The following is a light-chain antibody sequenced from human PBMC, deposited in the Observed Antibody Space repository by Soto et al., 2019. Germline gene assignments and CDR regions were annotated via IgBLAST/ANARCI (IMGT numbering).Light chain of an antibody. CDR3: QQRSNWPLT. CDR2: GAS. V-gene: IGKV3-11*01. J-gene: IGKJ4*01. CDR1: QTGSNSY. Sequence: EIVLTQSPGTLSLSPGERATLSCRASQTGSNSYLAWYQQKPGQAPRLLIYGASNRATGIPARFSGSGSGTDFTLTISSLEPEDFAVYYCQQRSNWPLTFGGGTKVDIK.